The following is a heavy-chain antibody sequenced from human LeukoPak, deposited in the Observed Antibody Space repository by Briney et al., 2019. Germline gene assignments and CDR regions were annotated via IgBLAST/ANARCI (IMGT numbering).Heavy chain of an antibody. J-gene: IGHJ2*01. CDR3: ARGAARSYWYFDL. CDR2: IYYSGST. CDR1: GGSISSYY. V-gene: IGHV4-59*01. D-gene: IGHD1-14*01. Sequence: PSETLSLTCTVSGGSISSYYWSWIRQPPGKGLEWIGYIYYSGSTNYNPSLKSRVTISVDTSKNQFSLKLSSVTAADTAVYYCARGAARSYWYFDLWGRGTLVTVSS.